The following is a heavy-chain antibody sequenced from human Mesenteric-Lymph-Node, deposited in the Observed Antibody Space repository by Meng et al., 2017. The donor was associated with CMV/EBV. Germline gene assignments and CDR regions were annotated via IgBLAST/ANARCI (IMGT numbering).Heavy chain of an antibody. V-gene: IGHV4-34*01. CDR1: GGSFSGYY. D-gene: IGHD1-1*01. CDR2: INHSGST. CDR3: ARGYNSNSFEY. J-gene: IGHJ4*02. Sequence: ESLKISCAVYGGSFSGYYWSWIRQPPGKGLEWIGEINHSGSTNYSPSLKSRVTISADTSKKQFSLKLSSVTAADTAVYYCARGYNSNSFEYWGQGTLVTVSS.